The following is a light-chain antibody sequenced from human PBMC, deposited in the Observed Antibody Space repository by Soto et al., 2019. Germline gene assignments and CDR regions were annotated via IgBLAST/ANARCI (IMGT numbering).Light chain of an antibody. CDR1: QTIANN. Sequence: ETVMTQSPATLSVSPGERATLSCRASQTIANNLAWYQQRPGQAPRLRIYGASTRATGIPARFSGSGSGTEFTLTISSLQSEDFAIYYCQQYNNWPPYTFGQGTKLAIK. CDR2: GAS. J-gene: IGKJ2*01. V-gene: IGKV3-15*01. CDR3: QQYNNWPPYT.